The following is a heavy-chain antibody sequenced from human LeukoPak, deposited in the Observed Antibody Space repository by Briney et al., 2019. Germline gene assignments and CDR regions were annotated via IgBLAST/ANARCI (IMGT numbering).Heavy chain of an antibody. CDR1: GYTFTSYG. J-gene: IGHJ6*03. Sequence: ASVKVSFKASGYTFTSYGISWVRQAPGQGLEWMGWISAYNGNTNYAQKLQGRVTMTTDTSTSTAYMELRSLRSDDTAVYYCASLKQLVPYYYYYYMDVGGKGTTVTVSS. CDR3: ASLKQLVPYYYYYYMDV. D-gene: IGHD6-6*01. CDR2: ISAYNGNT. V-gene: IGHV1-18*01.